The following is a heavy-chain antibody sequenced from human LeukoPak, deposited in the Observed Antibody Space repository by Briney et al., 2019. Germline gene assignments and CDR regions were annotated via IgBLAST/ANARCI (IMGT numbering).Heavy chain of an antibody. CDR2: IRQDGSQK. CDR1: GFTFSSSW. J-gene: IGHJ4*02. CDR3: ARDQGLRYFDWPSYYFDY. V-gene: IGHV3-7*03. Sequence: GGSLRLSCTTSGFTFSSSWMSWARQAPGRGLDWVASIRQDGSQKYYVDSVKGRFTISRDNAKNSLYLQMNSLRAEDTAVYYCARDQGLRYFDWPSYYFDYWGQGTLVTVSS. D-gene: IGHD3-9*01.